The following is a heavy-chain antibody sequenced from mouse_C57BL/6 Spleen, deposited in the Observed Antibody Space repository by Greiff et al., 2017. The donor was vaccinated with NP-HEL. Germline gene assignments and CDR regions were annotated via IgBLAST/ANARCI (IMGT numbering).Heavy chain of an antibody. D-gene: IGHD1-1*01. Sequence: VQLQQSGPELVKPGASVKISCKASGYSFTGYYMNWVKQSPEKSLEWIGEINPSTGGTTYNQKFKAKATLTVDKSSSTAYMQLKSLTSEDSAVYYCARYHGSSPYFDVWGTGTTVTVSS. J-gene: IGHJ1*03. CDR2: INPSTGGT. V-gene: IGHV1-42*01. CDR3: ARYHGSSPYFDV. CDR1: GYSFTGYY.